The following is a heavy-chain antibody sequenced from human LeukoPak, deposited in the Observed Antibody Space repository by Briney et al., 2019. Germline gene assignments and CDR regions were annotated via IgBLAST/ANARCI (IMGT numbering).Heavy chain of an antibody. Sequence: GGSLRLSCAASGFTFSSYSMNWVRQAPGKGLEWVSSISSSSSYIYYADSVKGRFTISRDNAKNSLYLQMNSLRAEDTAVYYCARDFVLAYCGGDCYTDAFDIWGQGTMVTVPS. CDR2: ISSSSSYI. CDR1: GFTFSSYS. J-gene: IGHJ3*02. CDR3: ARDFVLAYCGGDCYTDAFDI. V-gene: IGHV3-21*01. D-gene: IGHD2-21*02.